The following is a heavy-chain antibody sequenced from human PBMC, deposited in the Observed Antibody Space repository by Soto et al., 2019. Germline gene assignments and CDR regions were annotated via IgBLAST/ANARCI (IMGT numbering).Heavy chain of an antibody. CDR1: GGTFSTYV. CDR2: IIPVFATT. V-gene: IGHV1-69*12. Sequence: QVQLVQSGAEVKKPGSSVKVSCKASGGTFSTYVISWVRQAPGQGLEWMGGIIPVFATTNYAQKFQGRVTITADESTRTGYMELNSLRSEDTAVYYCARGRTAGAATDFYYYGMDAWGQGTSVTVSS. D-gene: IGHD1-26*01. J-gene: IGHJ6*02. CDR3: ARGRTAGAATDFYYYGMDA.